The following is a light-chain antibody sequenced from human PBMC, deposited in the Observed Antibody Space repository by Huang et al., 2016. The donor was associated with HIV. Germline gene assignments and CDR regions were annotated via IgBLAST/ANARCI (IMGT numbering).Light chain of an antibody. Sequence: EIVMTQSPAPLSVSPGERVTLSCRANQSVSSNLAWYQQRQGQAPRRLLYSGSTRDTGIQARLSGSGSGTECTLTISSLQSEDCAMYYCQQYNNWPPITFGEGARLEIK. J-gene: IGKJ5*01. V-gene: IGKV3-15*01. CDR2: SGS. CDR3: QQYNNWPPIT. CDR1: QSVSSN.